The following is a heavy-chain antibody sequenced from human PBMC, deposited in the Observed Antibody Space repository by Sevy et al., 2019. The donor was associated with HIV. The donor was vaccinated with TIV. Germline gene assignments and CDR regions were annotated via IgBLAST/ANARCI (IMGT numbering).Heavy chain of an antibody. J-gene: IGHJ4*02. V-gene: IGHV4-59*11. CDR1: GGSISSHY. Sequence: SETLSLTCTVSGGSISSHYWSWIRQPPGKGLEWIGYIYYSGSTKYNPSLKSRVTISVDTSKNQFSLKLSSVTAADTAVYYCAANSYYYGSGSYWGQGTLVTVSS. CDR2: IYYSGST. D-gene: IGHD3-10*01. CDR3: AANSYYYGSGSY.